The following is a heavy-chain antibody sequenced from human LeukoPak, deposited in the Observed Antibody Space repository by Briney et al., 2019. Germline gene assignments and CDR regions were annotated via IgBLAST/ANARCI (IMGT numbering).Heavy chain of an antibody. CDR1: GGSISSSNW. Sequence: SETLSLTCAVSGGSISSSNWWSWVRQPPGKGLEWIGEIYPGGSTNYNPSLKSRVTISVDKSKNQFSLKLSSVTAADTALYYCARAAVGGAFDIWGQGTMVTVSS. D-gene: IGHD6-19*01. V-gene: IGHV4-4*02. J-gene: IGHJ3*02. CDR2: IYPGGST. CDR3: ARAAVGGAFDI.